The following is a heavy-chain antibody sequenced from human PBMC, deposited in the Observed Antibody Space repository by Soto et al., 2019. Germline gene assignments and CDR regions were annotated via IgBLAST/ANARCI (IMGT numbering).Heavy chain of an antibody. CDR3: ARGGDYRFDY. D-gene: IGHD4-17*01. CDR2: IYRSGCI. V-gene: IGHV4-4*02. Sequence: QVHLQESGPGLVKPSGTLSLTCAVSGGSISSSYWWSWVRQPPGKGLEWIGEIYRSGCINYTPSLKSRVTISLDKSKNQFSLKLSSVTAADTAVYYCARGGDYRFDYWGQGTLVTVSS. J-gene: IGHJ4*02. CDR1: GGSISSSYW.